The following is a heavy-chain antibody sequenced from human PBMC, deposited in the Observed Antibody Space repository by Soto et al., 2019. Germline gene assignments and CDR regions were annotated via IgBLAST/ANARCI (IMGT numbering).Heavy chain of an antibody. Sequence: GGSLRLSCAASGFTFSSYAMSWVRQAPGKGLEWVSAISGSGGSTYYADSAKGRFTISRDNSKNSLYLQMNSLRAEDTAVYYCATALRYFDWSAVYYGMDVWGQGTTVTVSS. V-gene: IGHV3-23*01. CDR1: GFTFSSYA. CDR3: ATALRYFDWSAVYYGMDV. J-gene: IGHJ6*02. D-gene: IGHD3-9*01. CDR2: ISGSGGST.